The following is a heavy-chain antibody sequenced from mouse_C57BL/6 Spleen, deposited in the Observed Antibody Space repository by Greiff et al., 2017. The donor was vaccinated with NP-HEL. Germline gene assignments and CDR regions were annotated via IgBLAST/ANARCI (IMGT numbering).Heavy chain of an antibody. V-gene: IGHV1-64*01. D-gene: IGHD1-1*01. Sequence: QVQLQQPGAELVKPGASVKLSCKASGYTFTSYWMHWVKQRPGQGLEWIGMIHPNSGSTNYNEKFKSKATLTVDKSSSTAYMQLSSLTSEDSAVYYCASSYYYGSMDYWGQGTSVTVSS. CDR1: GYTFTSYW. CDR3: ASSYYYGSMDY. CDR2: IHPNSGST. J-gene: IGHJ4*01.